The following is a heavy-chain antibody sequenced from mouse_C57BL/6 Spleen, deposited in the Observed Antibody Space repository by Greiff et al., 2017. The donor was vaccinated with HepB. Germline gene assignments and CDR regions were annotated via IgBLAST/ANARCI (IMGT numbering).Heavy chain of an antibody. D-gene: IGHD2-5*01. J-gene: IGHJ3*01. CDR1: GYTFTDYE. CDR3: TYYSNYEGFAY. Sequence: VKLQESGAELVRPGASVTLSCKASGYTFTDYEMHWVKQTPVHGLEWIGAIDPETGGTAYNQKFKGKAILTADKSSSTAYMELRSLTSEDSAVYYCTYYSNYEGFAYWGQGTLVTVSA. V-gene: IGHV1-15*01. CDR2: IDPETGGT.